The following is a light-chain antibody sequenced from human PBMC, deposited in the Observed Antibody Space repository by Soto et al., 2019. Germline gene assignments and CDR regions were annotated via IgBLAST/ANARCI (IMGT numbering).Light chain of an antibody. CDR1: QSISSW. J-gene: IGKJ1*01. Sequence: DIQMTQSPSTLSASVGDRVTITCRASQSISSWLAWYQQKPGKAPKLLIYKASSLESGVPSRFSGSGSGTEFTLTSSSLQADDFATYYSQQYNSLWTFGQGTKVEIK. CDR2: KAS. V-gene: IGKV1-5*03. CDR3: QQYNSLWT.